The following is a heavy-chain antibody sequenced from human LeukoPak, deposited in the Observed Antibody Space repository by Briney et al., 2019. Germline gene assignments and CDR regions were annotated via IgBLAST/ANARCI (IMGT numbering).Heavy chain of an antibody. J-gene: IGHJ4*02. V-gene: IGHV4-59*01. CDR3: AREHSYYDSSGYYYGSGYFDY. D-gene: IGHD3-22*01. Sequence: AGGSLRLSCAASGFTFSDYYMSWIRQPPGKGLEWIGYIYYSGSTNYNPSLKSRVIISVDTSKNQFSLKLSSVTAADTAVYSCAREHSYYDSSGYYYGSGYFDYWGQGTLVTVSS. CDR2: IYYSGST. CDR1: GFTFSDYY.